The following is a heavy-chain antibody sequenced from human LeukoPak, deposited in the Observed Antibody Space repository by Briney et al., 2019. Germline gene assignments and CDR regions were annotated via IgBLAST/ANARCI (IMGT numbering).Heavy chain of an antibody. D-gene: IGHD3-10*01. CDR2: ISGSGGST. Sequence: PGGSLRLSCAASGFTFSSYAMSWVRQAPGKGLEWVSAISGSGGSTYYADSVKGRFTISRDNSKNTLYLQMNSLRAEDTAVYYCAKTPITMVRGVIIPFDYWGQGTLVTVSS. CDR1: GFTFSSYA. J-gene: IGHJ4*02. V-gene: IGHV3-23*01. CDR3: AKTPITMVRGVIIPFDY.